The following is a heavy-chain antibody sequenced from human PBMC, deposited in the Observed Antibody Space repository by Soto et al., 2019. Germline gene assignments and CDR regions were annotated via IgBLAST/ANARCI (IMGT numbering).Heavy chain of an antibody. J-gene: IGHJ4*02. D-gene: IGHD4-17*01. CDR3: ARDLYGVPGFDY. CDR1: GFTFSSYG. Sequence: GGSLRLSCAASGFTFSSYGMHWVRQAPGKGLEWVAVIWYDGSNKYYADSVKGRFTISRDNSKNTLYLQMNSLRAEDTAVYYCARDLYGVPGFDYWGQGTLVTVSS. V-gene: IGHV3-33*01. CDR2: IWYDGSNK.